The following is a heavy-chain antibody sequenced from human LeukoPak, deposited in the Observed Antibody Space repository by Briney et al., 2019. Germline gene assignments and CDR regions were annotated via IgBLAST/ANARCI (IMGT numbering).Heavy chain of an antibody. CDR3: ARDRDSGCSSTSCYYNWFDP. CDR1: GYTFTGYY. D-gene: IGHD2-2*01. Sequence: ASVKVSCKASGYTFTGYYMHWVRQAPGQGLEWMGWINPNSGGTNYAQKFQGRVTMTRDTSISTAYMELSRLRSDDTAVYYCARDRDSGCSSTSCYYNWFDPWGRGTLVTVSS. V-gene: IGHV1-2*02. CDR2: INPNSGGT. J-gene: IGHJ5*02.